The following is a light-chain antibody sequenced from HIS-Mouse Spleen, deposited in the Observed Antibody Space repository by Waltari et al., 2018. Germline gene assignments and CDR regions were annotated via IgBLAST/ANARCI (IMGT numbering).Light chain of an antibody. CDR1: AFPKKY. CDR3: YSTDSSGNHRV. CDR2: EDS. V-gene: IGLV3-10*01. J-gene: IGLJ2*01. Sequence: SYELTQPPSVSVSPGQTARITCSGDAFPKKYAYWYQQKSGQAPVLVSYEDSKRPSGIPERFPGSSSGTMATLTISGAQVEDEADYYCYSTDSSGNHRVFGGGTKLTVL.